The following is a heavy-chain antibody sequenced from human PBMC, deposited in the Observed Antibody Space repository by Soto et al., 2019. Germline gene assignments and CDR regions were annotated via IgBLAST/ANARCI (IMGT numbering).Heavy chain of an antibody. Sequence: GGSLRLSCSFTFSCYSMNWVRQAPGKGLEWLSYITSSSITIYYADSVKGRFTISRDNAKNSLYLQMNSLRDEDTAVYYCARDSSSWNFDYWGQGALVTVSS. CDR2: ITSSSITI. J-gene: IGHJ4*02. D-gene: IGHD6-13*01. CDR1: FTFSCYS. V-gene: IGHV3-48*02. CDR3: ARDSSSWNFDY.